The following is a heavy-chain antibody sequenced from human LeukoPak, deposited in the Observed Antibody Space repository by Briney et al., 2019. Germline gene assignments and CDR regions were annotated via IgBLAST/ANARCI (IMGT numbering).Heavy chain of an antibody. D-gene: IGHD6-13*01. CDR1: GFTVSSNY. CDR2: INSGGGT. J-gene: IGHJ4*02. Sequence: GGSLRLSCAASGFTVSSNYMSWVRQAPGKGLEWVSVINSGGGTYYADSVKGRFTISRDNSKNTLYLRMNSLRAEDTALYYCARVFTAAGFDYWGQGSLVTVSS. CDR3: ARVFTAAGFDY. V-gene: IGHV3-66*01.